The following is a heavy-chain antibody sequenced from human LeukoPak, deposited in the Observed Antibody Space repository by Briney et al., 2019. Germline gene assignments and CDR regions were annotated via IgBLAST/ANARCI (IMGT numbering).Heavy chain of an antibody. J-gene: IGHJ6*03. V-gene: IGHV4-61*02. CDR3: ARGQGRRIAARSVDYYYMDV. D-gene: IGHD6-6*01. Sequence: SQTLSLTCTVSGGSISSGSYYWSWIRQPAGKGLEWIGRIYTSGSTNYNPSLKSRVTISVDTSKNRFSLKLSSVTAADTAVYYCARGQGRRIAARSVDYYYMDVWGKGTTVTVSS. CDR1: GGSISSGSYY. CDR2: IYTSGST.